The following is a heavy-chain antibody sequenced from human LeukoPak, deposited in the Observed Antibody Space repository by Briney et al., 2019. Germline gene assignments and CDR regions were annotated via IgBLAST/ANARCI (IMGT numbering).Heavy chain of an antibody. D-gene: IGHD6-13*01. CDR3: ARVGSPGIATWVY. J-gene: IGHJ4*02. CDR2: INANSGGT. V-gene: IGHV1-2*02. Sequence: ASVKVSCKASGYTFTGYYLHWVRLAPGQWLEWMGWINANSGGTDYPQKFQGRVTMTRDTSINTAYMELSRLRSDDTAVYYCARVGSPGIATWVYWGQGTLVTVSS. CDR1: GYTFTGYY.